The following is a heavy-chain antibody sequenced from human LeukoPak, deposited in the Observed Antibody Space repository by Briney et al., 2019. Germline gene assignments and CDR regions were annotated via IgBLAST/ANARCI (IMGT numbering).Heavy chain of an antibody. V-gene: IGHV1-2*02. Sequence: GASVKVSCKASGYTFTGYHMHWVRQAPGQGLEWMGWISAYNGNTNYAQKFQGRVTMTRDTSINTVFMELSRLNSDDTAVYFCARDGYGGNSFDYWGQGTLVTVSS. D-gene: IGHD4-23*01. CDR3: ARDGYGGNSFDY. J-gene: IGHJ4*02. CDR2: ISAYNGNT. CDR1: GYTFTGYH.